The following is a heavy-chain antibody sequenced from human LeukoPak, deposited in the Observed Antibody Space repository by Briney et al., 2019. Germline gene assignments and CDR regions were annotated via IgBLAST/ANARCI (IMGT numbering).Heavy chain of an antibody. D-gene: IGHD2-8*02. Sequence: SETLSLTCAVSGYSISSGYYWGWVRQPPGKGLEWIGSIYHSGSTYYNPSLKSRVTISVDTSKNQFSPKLSSVTAADTAVYYCARVSTGWFDPWGQGTLVTVSS. J-gene: IGHJ5*02. CDR3: ARVSTGWFDP. CDR2: IYHSGST. CDR1: GYSISSGYY. V-gene: IGHV4-38-2*01.